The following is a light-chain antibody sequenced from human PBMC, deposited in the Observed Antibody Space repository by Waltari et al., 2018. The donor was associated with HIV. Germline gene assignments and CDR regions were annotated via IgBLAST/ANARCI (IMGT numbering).Light chain of an antibody. Sequence: IVMKQSPATLSVSAGDRATLSCRASQRVSSNLAWYQQKPGQAPRLLINDSSTRATGIPARFSGSGSGTEFTLTISSLQSEDFAVYYCQQYNNWARTFGQGTKVEIK. J-gene: IGKJ1*01. V-gene: IGKV3-15*01. CDR2: DSS. CDR3: QQYNNWART. CDR1: QRVSSN.